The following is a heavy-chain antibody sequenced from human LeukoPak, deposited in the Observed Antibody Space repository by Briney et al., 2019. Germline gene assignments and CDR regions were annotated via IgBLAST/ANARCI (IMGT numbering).Heavy chain of an antibody. D-gene: IGHD3-16*01. Sequence: GGSLRLSCATSGFTFDDYGMSWVRQAPGKGLEWVSGINWNGAGTGYADSVKGRFTISRDSAKNSLYLQMNSLRAEDTALYYFARALRRYNYDCPSPDYYGHASLVA. J-gene: IGHJ4*01. CDR3: ARALRRYNYDCPSPDY. CDR2: INWNGAGT. CDR1: GFTFDDYG. V-gene: IGHV3-20*04.